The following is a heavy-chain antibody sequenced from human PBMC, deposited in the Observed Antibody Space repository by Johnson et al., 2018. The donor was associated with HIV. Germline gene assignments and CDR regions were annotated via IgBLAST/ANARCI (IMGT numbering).Heavy chain of an antibody. CDR2: MNQDGSKK. D-gene: IGHD3-16*01. J-gene: IGHJ3*02. CDR3: AREALVEGVMALDI. CDR1: GFTFSSYW. Sequence: VQLVESGGGLVQPGGSLRLSCAASGFTFSSYWMAWVRQAPGKGLEWVANMNQDGSKKCYVDSLRGRFTISRDNAKNSLSLQMTSLRAGDTAVYFCAREALVEGVMALDIWGQGTMVTVSP. V-gene: IGHV3-7*01.